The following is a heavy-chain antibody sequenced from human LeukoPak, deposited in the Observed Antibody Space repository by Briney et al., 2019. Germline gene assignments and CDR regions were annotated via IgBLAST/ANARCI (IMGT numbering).Heavy chain of an antibody. V-gene: IGHV3-23*01. J-gene: IGHJ5*02. D-gene: IGHD3-22*01. CDR1: GLIFSNYA. CDR3: AKAEHYLDSSGNWFDP. CDR2: ISGSGEST. Sequence: PGGSLRLSCVASGLIFSNYAMSWVRQAPGKGLEWFSAISGSGESTYYADSVKGRFTISRDNSKNTLYLQMNSLRVEDTAVYYCAKAEHYLDSSGNWFDPWGQGTLVTVSS.